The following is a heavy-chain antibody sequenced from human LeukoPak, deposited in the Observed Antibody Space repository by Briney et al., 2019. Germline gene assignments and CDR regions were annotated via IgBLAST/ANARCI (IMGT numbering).Heavy chain of an antibody. CDR3: ARVLHLGQGFNS. V-gene: IGHV6-1*01. CDR1: GDSVASNTAA. CDR2: TYYRSQWNS. J-gene: IGHJ4*02. Sequence: ASQTLSLTCAISGDSVASNTAAWDWIRQSPSRGLEWLGRTYYRSQWNSDYALSVKSRITINADTSKNQVSLQLNSVTPEDTAVYYCARVLHLGQGFNSWGQGTLVTVSS.